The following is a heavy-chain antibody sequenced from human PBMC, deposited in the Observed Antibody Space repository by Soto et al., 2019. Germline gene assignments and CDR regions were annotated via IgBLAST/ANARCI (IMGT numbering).Heavy chain of an antibody. CDR3: ARGSLY. J-gene: IGHJ4*01. CDR2: TYSAGNT. V-gene: IGHV3-66*01. Sequence: EVQLVESGGGLVQPGGSLRLSCAASGLTVSSNDMSWVGQAPGKGLECVSITYSAGNTYYADSVKGRFIISRDNSKNTLYLQMNSLRADDTAVYYCARGSLYWGQGTLVTVSS. CDR1: GLTVSSND.